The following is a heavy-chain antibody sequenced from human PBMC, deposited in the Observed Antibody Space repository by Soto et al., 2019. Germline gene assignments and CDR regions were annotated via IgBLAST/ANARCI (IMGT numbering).Heavy chain of an antibody. Sequence: QVQLVQSGAEVKKPGASVKVSCKASGYTFTSYDMNWVRQATGQGLEWMGWMKPNSGNTVYAQKVQGRVTMTRSTSISTAYMELSSLRPEDTAVYYCSRERSYGLDYWGQGIPVTVSS. CDR1: GYTFTSYD. J-gene: IGHJ4*02. V-gene: IGHV1-8*01. D-gene: IGHD5-18*01. CDR2: MKPNSGNT. CDR3: SRERSYGLDY.